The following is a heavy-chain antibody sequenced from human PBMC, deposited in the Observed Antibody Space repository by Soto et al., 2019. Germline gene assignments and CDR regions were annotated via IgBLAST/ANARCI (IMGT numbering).Heavy chain of an antibody. V-gene: IGHV4-39*01. Sequence: SETLSLTCTVSGGSISSGGYYWSWIRQHPGKGLEWIGYIYFDGNTYYNPSLKSRVTISLDTSKNQFSLRLNSVTAADTAVYYCARSSIKPQVFMYPFDYWSQGTLVTVSS. CDR3: ARSSIKPQVFMYPFDY. CDR1: GGSISSGGYY. J-gene: IGHJ4*02. D-gene: IGHD3-3*01. CDR2: IYFDGNT.